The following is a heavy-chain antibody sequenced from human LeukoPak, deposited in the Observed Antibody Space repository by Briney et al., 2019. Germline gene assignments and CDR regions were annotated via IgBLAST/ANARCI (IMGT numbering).Heavy chain of an antibody. CDR2: ISYDGSST. D-gene: IGHD3-10*01. Sequence: GGSLRLSCAASGFTFSNYWMHWVRQAPGKGLVWVSRISYDGSSTNYADSVKGRFTISRDNSKNTLYLHMNSLRAEDTAVYYCAKGYYGSGSYGWFDPWGQGTLVTVSS. CDR1: GFTFSNYW. V-gene: IGHV3-74*01. CDR3: AKGYYGSGSYGWFDP. J-gene: IGHJ5*02.